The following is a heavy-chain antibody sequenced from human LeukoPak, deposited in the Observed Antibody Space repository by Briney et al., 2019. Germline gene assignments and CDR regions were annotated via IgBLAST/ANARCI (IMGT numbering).Heavy chain of an antibody. D-gene: IGHD3-22*01. CDR3: ARAQKTPWFTMTPATKNFDY. CDR2: MNPNSGNT. CDR1: GYTFTSYD. J-gene: IGHJ4*02. V-gene: IGHV1-8*01. Sequence: EASVKVSCKASGYTFTSYDINWVRQATGQGLEWMGWMNPNSGNTGYAQKFQGRVTMTRNTSISTAYMELSSLRSEDTAVYYCARAQKTPWFTMTPATKNFDYWGQGTLVTVSS.